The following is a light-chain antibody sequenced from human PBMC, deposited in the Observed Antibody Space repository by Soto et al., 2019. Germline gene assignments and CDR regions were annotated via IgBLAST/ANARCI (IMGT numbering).Light chain of an antibody. CDR1: QSVGSL. CDR3: QQSYSLPST. J-gene: IGKJ2*01. Sequence: DTQMTQSPSSLSASVGDRVTITCRASQSVGSLLNWFQQKPGKAPKLLIYAASTLQSGAPSRFSCSGAGTDFTLIISSLQPEYFATFYCQQSYSLPSTFGQGTKLAI. V-gene: IGKV1-39*01. CDR2: AAS.